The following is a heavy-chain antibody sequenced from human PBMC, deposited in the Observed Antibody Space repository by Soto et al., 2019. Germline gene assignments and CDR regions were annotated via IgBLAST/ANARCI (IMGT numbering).Heavy chain of an antibody. D-gene: IGHD3-22*01. CDR2: ISYDGSNK. J-gene: IGHJ6*02. V-gene: IGHV3-30-3*01. CDR3: ARDHYYYDSSGYPRAYYYYGMDV. Sequence: VGSLRLSCAASGFTFSSYAMHWVRQAPGKGLEWVAVISYDGSNKYYADSVKGRFTISRDNSKNTLYLQMNSLRAEDTAVYYCARDHYYYDSSGYPRAYYYYGMDVWGQGTTVTVSS. CDR1: GFTFSSYA.